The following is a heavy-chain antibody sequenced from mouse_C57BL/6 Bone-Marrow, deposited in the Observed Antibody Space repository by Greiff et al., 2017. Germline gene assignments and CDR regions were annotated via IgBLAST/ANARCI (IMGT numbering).Heavy chain of an antibody. D-gene: IGHD1-1*01. J-gene: IGHJ1*03. CDR2: IDPENGDT. CDR3: TDYYGSSFRWYFDV. CDR1: GFNIKDDY. Sequence: EVQLQESGAELARPGASVKLSCTASGFNIKDDYMHWVKQRPEQGLEWIGWIDPENGDTEYASKFMGKATLSADPSSNTVYLELSSLTSEDTAVYYITDYYGSSFRWYFDVWGTGTTVTVSS. V-gene: IGHV14-4*01.